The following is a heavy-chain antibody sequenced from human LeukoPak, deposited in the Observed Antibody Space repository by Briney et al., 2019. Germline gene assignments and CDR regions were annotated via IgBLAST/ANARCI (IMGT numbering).Heavy chain of an antibody. CDR1: GGSISSSNW. CDR2: IYHSGST. V-gene: IGHV4-4*02. J-gene: IGHJ4*02. Sequence: SETLSLTCAVSGGSISSSNWWSWVRQPPGKGLEWIGEIYHSGSTNYNPSLKSRVTISEQTSKNQSSLKLSSVTAADTAVYYCAILYYDKSGYYFDYWGQGTLVTVSS. D-gene: IGHD3-22*01. CDR3: AILYYDKSGYYFDY.